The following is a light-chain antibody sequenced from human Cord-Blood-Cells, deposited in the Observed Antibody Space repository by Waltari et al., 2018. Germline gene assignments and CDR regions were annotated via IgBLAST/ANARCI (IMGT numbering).Light chain of an antibody. Sequence: DIVMTQSPATMSVSPGERATLSCRARQSVSSNLAWYQQKPGQAPRLLIYGASTRATGIPARFSGSGSGTEFTLTISSLQSEDFAVYYCQQYNNWWTFGQGTKVEIK. CDR2: GAS. CDR3: QQYNNWWT. CDR1: QSVSSN. V-gene: IGKV3-15*01. J-gene: IGKJ1*01.